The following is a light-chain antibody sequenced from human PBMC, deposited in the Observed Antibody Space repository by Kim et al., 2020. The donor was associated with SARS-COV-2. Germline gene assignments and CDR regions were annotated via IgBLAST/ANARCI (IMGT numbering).Light chain of an antibody. Sequence: RQTATLTGTGSSSNVGNEGAAWLQQHQGHPPKLLSYRNNNRPSGISERLSASRSGNTASLTISGLQPEDEADYYCTAWDSSLSAWVFGGGTQLTVL. CDR3: TAWDSSLSAWV. CDR1: SSNVGNEG. J-gene: IGLJ3*02. CDR2: RNN. V-gene: IGLV10-54*01.